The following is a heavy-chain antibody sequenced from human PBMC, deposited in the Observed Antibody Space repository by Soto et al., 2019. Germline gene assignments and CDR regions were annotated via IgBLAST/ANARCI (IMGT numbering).Heavy chain of an antibody. V-gene: IGHV3-30*18. J-gene: IGHJ6*02. CDR3: AKDAPPYGDYYCYGMDV. CDR1: GFTFSSYG. CDR2: ISYDGSNK. D-gene: IGHD4-17*01. Sequence: GGSLRLSCAASGFTFSSYGMHWVRQAPGKGLEWVAVISYDGSNKYYADSVKGRFTISRDNSKNTLYLQMNSLRAEDTAVYYCAKDAPPYGDYYCYGMDVWGQGTTVTVSS.